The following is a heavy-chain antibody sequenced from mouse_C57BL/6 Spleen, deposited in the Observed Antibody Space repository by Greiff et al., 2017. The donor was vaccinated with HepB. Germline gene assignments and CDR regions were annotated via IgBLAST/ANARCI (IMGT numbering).Heavy chain of an antibody. V-gene: IGHV3-8*01. CDR3: ARYSAYDLWYFDV. J-gene: IGHJ1*03. CDR2: ISYSGST. D-gene: IGHD2-12*01. Sequence: EVKLVESGPGLAKPSQTLSLTCSVTGYSITSDYWNWIRKFPGNKLEYMGYISYSGSTYYNPSLKSRISITRDTSKNPYYLQLNSVTTADTATFYCARYSAYDLWYFDVWGTGPPVTVSS. CDR1: GYSITSDY.